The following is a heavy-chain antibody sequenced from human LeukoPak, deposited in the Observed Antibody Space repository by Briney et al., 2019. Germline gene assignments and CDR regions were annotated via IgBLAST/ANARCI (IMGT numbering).Heavy chain of an antibody. CDR2: IKSDGITI. CDR1: GFTFSNYM. CDR3: LRDLNWSLDQ. Sequence: GSLRLSCAASGFTFSNYMMHWVRHAPGKGLVWVSRIKSDGITITYADSVKGRFTISRDNAKNTLYLQMNSLRAEDTAVYYCLRDLNWSLDQWGQGTLVTVSS. J-gene: IGHJ4*02. V-gene: IGHV3-74*01. D-gene: IGHD1-20*01.